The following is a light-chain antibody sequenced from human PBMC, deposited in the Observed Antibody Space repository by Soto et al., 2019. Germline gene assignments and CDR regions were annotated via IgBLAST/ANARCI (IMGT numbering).Light chain of an antibody. Sequence: ETVLTHSPATLSLSPGERATLSCRASQGICDTLAWYQHKPGQTPRLLIYDTSTRATGVPTRFSGSRSGAEFTLTINSMQSEDFAVSYCQTYNNWTRNFGGGNK. CDR3: QTYNNWTRN. CDR1: QGICDT. J-gene: IGKJ4*01. V-gene: IGKV3-15*01. CDR2: DTS.